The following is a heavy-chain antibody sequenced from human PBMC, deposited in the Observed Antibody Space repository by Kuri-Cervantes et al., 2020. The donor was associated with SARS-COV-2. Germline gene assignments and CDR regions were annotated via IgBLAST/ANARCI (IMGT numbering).Heavy chain of an antibody. CDR1: GFTFSSYA. J-gene: IGHJ4*02. CDR3: AKYVFGVAYLDY. V-gene: IGHV3-48*01. D-gene: IGHD3-3*01. Sequence: GGSLRLSCAASGFTFSSYAMHWVRQAPGKGLEWISYISGSSSPIYYADSVKGRFTISRDNSKNTLYLQMNSLRAEDTAVYYCAKYVFGVAYLDYWGQGTLVTVSS. CDR2: ISGSSSPI.